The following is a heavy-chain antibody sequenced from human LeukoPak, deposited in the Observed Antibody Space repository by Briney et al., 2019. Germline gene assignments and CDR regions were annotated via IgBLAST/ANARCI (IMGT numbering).Heavy chain of an antibody. CDR1: GFTFSDYN. CDR2: ITNGGSTI. V-gene: IGHV3-11*01. Sequence: GGSLRLSCAASGFTFSDYNMNWVRQAPGKGLEWVSYITNGGSTIHHADSVKGRFTISRDNAKKTLYLQTNSLRAEDTAVYYCARSIGLTGGGVDVWGQGTTVTVSS. CDR3: ARSIGLTGGGVDV. J-gene: IGHJ6*02. D-gene: IGHD3-9*01.